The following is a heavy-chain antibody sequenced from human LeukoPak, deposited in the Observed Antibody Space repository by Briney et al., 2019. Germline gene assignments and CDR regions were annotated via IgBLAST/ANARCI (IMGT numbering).Heavy chain of an antibody. CDR1: GFTFSSYD. CDR3: ARVRGYSGYVLGYWLDP. D-gene: IGHD5-12*01. V-gene: IGHV3-48*03. J-gene: IGHJ5*02. CDR2: ISSGGYTI. Sequence: GASLRLSYAASGFTFSSYDMNWVRQAPGKGLEWASSISSGGYTIYYAGSVKGRFTISRDNAKNSLFLQMNSLRAEDTAVYYCARVRGYSGYVLGYWLDPWGQGTLVTVSS.